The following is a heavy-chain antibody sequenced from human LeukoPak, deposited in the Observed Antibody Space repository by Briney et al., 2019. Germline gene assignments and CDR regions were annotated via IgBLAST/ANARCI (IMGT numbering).Heavy chain of an antibody. Sequence: GESLKISCKGSGHLFASYWIAWVRQMPGKGLEWMGIIYPGDSDTRYSPSFQGQVTISADKSISTAYLQWSSLKASDTAMYYCARSSYCSGGSCYSDYWGQGTLVTVSS. V-gene: IGHV5-51*01. D-gene: IGHD2-15*01. CDR3: ARSSYCSGGSCYSDY. CDR1: GHLFASYW. CDR2: IYPGDSDT. J-gene: IGHJ4*02.